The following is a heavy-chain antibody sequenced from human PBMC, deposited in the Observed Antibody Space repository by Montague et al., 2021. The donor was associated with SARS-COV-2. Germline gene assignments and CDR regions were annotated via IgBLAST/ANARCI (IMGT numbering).Heavy chain of an antibody. CDR1: GGSINSSNW. V-gene: IGHV4-4*02. Sequence: SESLSLTCAVSGGSINSSNWWSWVRQPPGKGLEWIGEIYHSGRTNYNPSLKSRVTISVDKSKNQLSLKLSSVTAADTAVYYCASRGAGWFGSNPERFDYWGQGTLVTVSS. J-gene: IGHJ4*02. CDR3: ASRGAGWFGSNPERFDY. D-gene: IGHD3-10*01. CDR2: IYHSGRT.